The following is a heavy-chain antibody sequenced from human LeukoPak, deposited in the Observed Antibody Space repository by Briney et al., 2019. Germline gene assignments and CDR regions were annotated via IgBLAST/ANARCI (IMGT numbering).Heavy chain of an antibody. CDR1: GGSFSGYY. V-gene: IGHV4-34*01. D-gene: IGHD4-17*01. CDR3: ARKLTPTVTERPFDY. Sequence: SETLSLTCAVYGGSFSGYYWSWIRQPPGKGLEWIGEINHSGSTNYNPSLKSRVTISVDTSKNQFSLKLSSVTAADTAVYYCARKLTPTVTERPFDYWGQGTLVTVSS. CDR2: INHSGST. J-gene: IGHJ4*02.